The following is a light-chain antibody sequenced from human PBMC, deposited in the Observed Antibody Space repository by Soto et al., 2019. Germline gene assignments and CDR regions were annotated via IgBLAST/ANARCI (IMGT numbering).Light chain of an antibody. CDR3: QQYCSSPPT. CDR1: QNVTSGY. Sequence: EIVLTQSPGTLSLSPGDRATLSCRASQNVTSGYLPWYQQKPGQAPRLLIYGASSRATCIPDRFSGSGSETDFTLTITRLEPEDSAVYYCQQYCSSPPTLGQGTKVEIK. CDR2: GAS. J-gene: IGKJ1*01. V-gene: IGKV3-20*01.